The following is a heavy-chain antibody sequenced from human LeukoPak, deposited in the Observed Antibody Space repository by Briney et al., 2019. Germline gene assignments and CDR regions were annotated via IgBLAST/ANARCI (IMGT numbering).Heavy chain of an antibody. Sequence: PSETLSLTCTVSGGSISSYYWSWIRQPPGKGLEWIGYIYYSGSTNYNPSLKSRVTISVDTSKNQFSLKLSSVTAADTAVYCARELGRTWELDYWGQGTLVTVSS. J-gene: IGHJ4*02. CDR2: IYYSGST. CDR3: ARELGRTWELDY. V-gene: IGHV4-59*01. CDR1: GGSISSYY. D-gene: IGHD7-27*01.